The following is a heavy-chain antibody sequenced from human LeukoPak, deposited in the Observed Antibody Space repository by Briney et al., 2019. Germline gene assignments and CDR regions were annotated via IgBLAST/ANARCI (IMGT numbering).Heavy chain of an antibody. Sequence: ASVKVSCKASGYTFTGYYMHWVRQAPGQGLEWMGWINPNSGGTNYAQKFQGRVTMTRDTSISTAYMELRRLRSDDTAVYYCARVIAVAGTSFGYWGQGTLVTVSS. CDR2: INPNSGGT. CDR3: ARVIAVAGTSFGY. V-gene: IGHV1-2*02. D-gene: IGHD6-19*01. CDR1: GYTFTGYY. J-gene: IGHJ4*02.